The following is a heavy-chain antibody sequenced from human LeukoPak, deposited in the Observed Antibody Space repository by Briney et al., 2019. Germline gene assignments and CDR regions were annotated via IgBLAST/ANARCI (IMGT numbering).Heavy chain of an antibody. J-gene: IGHJ3*02. D-gene: IGHD3-22*01. CDR3: ATSSYYDSSGYFPDAFDI. V-gene: IGHV3-21*01. CDR1: GFTFSSYS. Sequence: PGGSLRLSCAASGFTFSSYSMNWVRQAPGKGLEWVSSISSSSSYIYYADSVKGRFTISRDNAKNSLYLQMNSLRAEDTAVYYCATSSYYDSSGYFPDAFDIWGQGTMVTVSS. CDR2: ISSSSSYI.